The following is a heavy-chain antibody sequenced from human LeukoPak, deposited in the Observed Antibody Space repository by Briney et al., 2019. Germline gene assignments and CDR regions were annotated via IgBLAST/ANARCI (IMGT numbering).Heavy chain of an antibody. D-gene: IGHD1-26*01. CDR3: ARAFLGATEPYYFDY. CDR1: GGSFSGYY. CDR2: INHSGST. J-gene: IGHJ4*02. V-gene: IGHV4-34*01. Sequence: SETLSLTCAVYGGSFSGYYWSWIRQPPGKGLEWIGEINHSGSTNYNPSLKSRVTISVDTSKNQFSLKLSSVTAADTAVYYCARAFLGATEPYYFDYWGQGTLVTVSS.